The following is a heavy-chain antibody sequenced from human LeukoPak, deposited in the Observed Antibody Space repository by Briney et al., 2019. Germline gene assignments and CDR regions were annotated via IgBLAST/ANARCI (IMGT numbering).Heavy chain of an antibody. J-gene: IGHJ6*02. CDR1: GFTFTSYS. CDR2: ISSNGGST. CDR3: VKAYGMDV. V-gene: IGHV3-64D*06. Sequence: GGSLRLSCAASGFTFTSYSMNWVRQAPGKGLEYVSAISSNGGSTYYADSVKGRFTISRDNSKNTLYLQMSSLRAEDTAVYYCVKAYGMDVWGQGTTVTVSS.